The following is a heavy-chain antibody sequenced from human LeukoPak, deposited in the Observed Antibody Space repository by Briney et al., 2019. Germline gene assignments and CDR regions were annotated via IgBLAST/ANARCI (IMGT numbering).Heavy chain of an antibody. CDR3: ARRAGAYSHPYDY. Sequence: GGSLRLSCTVSGFTVSTDSMSWVRQAPGEGLEWVSFIYSDNTHYSDSVKGRFTISRDNSKNTLYLQMNSLRAEDTAVYYCARRAGAYSHPYDYWGQGTLVTVSS. J-gene: IGHJ4*02. CDR1: GFTVSTDS. CDR2: IYSDNT. D-gene: IGHD4/OR15-4a*01. V-gene: IGHV3-53*01.